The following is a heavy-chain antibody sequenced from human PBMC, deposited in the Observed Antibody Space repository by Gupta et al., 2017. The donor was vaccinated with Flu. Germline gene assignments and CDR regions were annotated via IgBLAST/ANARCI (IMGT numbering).Heavy chain of an antibody. D-gene: IGHD6-6*01. CDR3: ASLAISSSANFDH. Sequence: EVQLVESEGGLVKPGGSLRLSCAASGFTFSSSGMNWVRQAPGKGLEWVSSISSSGTYIYYADSVKGRFTISRDNAKNSLYLQMNSLRAEDSAVYYCASLAISSSANFDHWGQGTLVTVSS. V-gene: IGHV3-21*01. CDR2: ISSSGTYI. CDR1: GFTFSSSG. J-gene: IGHJ4*02.